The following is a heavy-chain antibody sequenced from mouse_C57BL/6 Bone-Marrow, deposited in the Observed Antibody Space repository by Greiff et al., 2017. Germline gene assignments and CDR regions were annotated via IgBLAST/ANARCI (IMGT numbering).Heavy chain of an antibody. CDR1: GYTFTSYW. D-gene: IGHD2-10*01. V-gene: IGHV1-69*01. CDR2: IDPSDSYT. J-gene: IGHJ2*01. CDR3: ARTYYGNSADD. Sequence: VQLQQPGAELVMPGASVKLSCKASGYTFTSYWMHWVKQTPGQGLEWIGGIDPSDSYTNYNQTVKGKSTLTVDKSSSTAYMQLSSLTSEDSAVYYCARTYYGNSADDWGQGTTLTVAS.